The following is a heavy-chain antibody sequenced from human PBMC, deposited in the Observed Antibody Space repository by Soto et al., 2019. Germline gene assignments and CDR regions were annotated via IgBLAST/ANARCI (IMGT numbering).Heavy chain of an antibody. D-gene: IGHD2-21*02. CDR3: AKNGCGGDCYSSVAGNWFDP. CDR2: ISGSGGST. Sequence: GSLRRSCVASGFTFSGNVMSWVRQGPGKGLEWISIISGSGGSTYYADSVKGRFTISRDNSNNTLYLQMHSLTAADTAVYYCAKNGCGGDCYSSVAGNWFDPWGQGTLVTVSS. J-gene: IGHJ5*02. CDR1: GFTFSGNV. V-gene: IGHV3-23*01.